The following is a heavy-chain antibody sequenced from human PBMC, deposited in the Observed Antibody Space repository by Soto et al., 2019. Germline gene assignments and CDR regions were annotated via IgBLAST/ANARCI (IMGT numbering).Heavy chain of an antibody. Sequence: QITLKESGPTLVRPTQTLTLTCSFSGFSLNTNGMGVGWIRQPPGKALEWLAFIYWDEDKRYSPSLKTTLTDTRDNSKNEVVPSLTNLDPLDTGNNYCAGWNYESGLDVWGQGTTVTVSS. V-gene: IGHV2-5*02. CDR2: IYWDEDK. D-gene: IGHD1-7*01. CDR3: AGWNYESGLDV. CDR1: GFSLNTNGMG. J-gene: IGHJ6*02.